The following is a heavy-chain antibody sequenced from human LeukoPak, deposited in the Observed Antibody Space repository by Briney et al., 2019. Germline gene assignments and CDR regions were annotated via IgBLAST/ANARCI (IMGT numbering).Heavy chain of an antibody. D-gene: IGHD1-26*01. CDR1: GGSISSGSYY. Sequence: PSETLSLTCTVSGGSISSGSYYWSWIRQPAGKGLEWIGRIYTSGSTNYNPSLKSRVTISVDTSKNQFSLKLSSVTAADTAVYYCAGLRLGARAYYFDYWGQGTLVTVSS. V-gene: IGHV4-61*02. CDR2: IYTSGST. CDR3: AGLRLGARAYYFDY. J-gene: IGHJ4*02.